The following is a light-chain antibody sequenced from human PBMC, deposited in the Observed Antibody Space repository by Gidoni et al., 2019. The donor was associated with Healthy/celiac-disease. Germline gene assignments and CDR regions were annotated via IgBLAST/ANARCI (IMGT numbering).Light chain of an antibody. V-gene: IGKV1-5*03. J-gene: IGKJ4*01. CDR3: QQYNSYPLT. CDR1: QSISSW. CDR2: KAS. Sequence: DIQMTQSPSTLSASVGDRVTITCRASQSISSWLAWYQQQPGQAHKLLIYKASSLESGVPSRFSGSGSGTEFTLTISSLQPDDFATYYCQQYNSYPLTFXGXTKVEIK.